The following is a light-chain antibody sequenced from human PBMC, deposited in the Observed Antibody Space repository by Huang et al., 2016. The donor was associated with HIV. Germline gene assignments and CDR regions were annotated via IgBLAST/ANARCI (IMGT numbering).Light chain of an antibody. CDR3: LQYYSVPQT. V-gene: IGKV4-1*01. CDR1: QTVLYSLNKKTY. Sequence: DIVMTQSPDSLAVSPGERATINCKSSQTVLYSLNKKTYLAWFQQKPGRPPKLLICCATTRESGVPDRFSGSGSGTDFTLTINSLQGEDVAVYFCLQYYSVPQTFGHGTKVEIK. CDR2: CAT. J-gene: IGKJ1*01.